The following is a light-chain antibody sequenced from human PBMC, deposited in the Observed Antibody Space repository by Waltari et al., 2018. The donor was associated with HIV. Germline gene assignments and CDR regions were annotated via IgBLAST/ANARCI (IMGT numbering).Light chain of an antibody. CDR2: DAS. CDR1: QSISVY. J-gene: IGKJ4*01. Sequence: EIVLTQSPATLAVSPGEGATLSCRVSQSISVYLAWYQQKPGQIPRLLIYDASTRATGIPPRFSGSGSGTDFTLNISSLQSEDFAVYYCQQYKNWPPLSFGGGTKVEIK. V-gene: IGKV3-15*01. CDR3: QQYKNWPPLS.